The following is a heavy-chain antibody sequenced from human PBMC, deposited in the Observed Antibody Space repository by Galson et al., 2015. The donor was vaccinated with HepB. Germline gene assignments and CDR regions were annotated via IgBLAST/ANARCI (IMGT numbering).Heavy chain of an antibody. CDR3: ARHHEDNSVDDADSFDI. V-gene: IGHV3-53*01. Sequence: SLRLSCAASGFPVSSNYMSWVRQAPGKGLECVSFIYTNGGTYYADSVKGRFTISRDNSKNSLYLQMNSLRAEDTAVYYCARHHEDNSVDDADSFDIWGQGTMVTVSS. CDR1: GFPVSSNY. D-gene: IGHD5/OR15-5a*01. J-gene: IGHJ3*02. CDR2: IYTNGGT.